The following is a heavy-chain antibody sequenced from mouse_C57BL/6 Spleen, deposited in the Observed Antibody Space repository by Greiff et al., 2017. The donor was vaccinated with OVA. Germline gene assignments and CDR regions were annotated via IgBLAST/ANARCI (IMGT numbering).Heavy chain of an antibody. CDR1: GYTFTSYW. CDR2: IYPYDSET. D-gene: IGHD2-1*01. CDR3: ARSPGNYVMNYAMDY. V-gene: IGHV1-61*01. J-gene: IGHJ4*01. Sequence: VQLQQPGAELVRPGSSVKLSCKASGYTFTSYWMDWVKQRPGQGLEWIGNIYPYDSETHYNQKFKDKATLTVDKYSSTAYKQLCMLTSEHSAVYYCARSPGNYVMNYAMDYWGQGTSVTVSS.